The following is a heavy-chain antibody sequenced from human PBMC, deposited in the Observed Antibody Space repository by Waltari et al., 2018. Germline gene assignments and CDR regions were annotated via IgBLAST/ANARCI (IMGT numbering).Heavy chain of an antibody. Sequence: SWVRQAPGKGLEWVSAISGSGGSTYYADSVKGRFTISRDNSKNTLYLQMNSLRAEDTAVYYCAKTEGIAVAGTEAYFDLWGRGTLVTVSS. CDR3: AKTEGIAVAGTEAYFDL. V-gene: IGHV3-23*01. D-gene: IGHD6-19*01. CDR2: ISGSGGST. J-gene: IGHJ2*01.